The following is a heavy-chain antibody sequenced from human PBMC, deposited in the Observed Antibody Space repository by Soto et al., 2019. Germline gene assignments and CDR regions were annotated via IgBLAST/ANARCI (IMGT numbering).Heavy chain of an antibody. CDR2: IFSNDEK. V-gene: IGHV2-26*01. CDR1: GFSLSNARMG. Sequence: SGPTLVNPTETLTLTCTVSGFSLSNARMGVSWIRQHPGKALEWLAHIFSNDEKSYSTSLKSRLTISKDTSKSQVVLTMTNMDPVDAATYYCARTRRITIFGVVITKFDPWGQGTLVTVSS. D-gene: IGHD3-3*01. CDR3: ARTRRITIFGVVITKFDP. J-gene: IGHJ5*02.